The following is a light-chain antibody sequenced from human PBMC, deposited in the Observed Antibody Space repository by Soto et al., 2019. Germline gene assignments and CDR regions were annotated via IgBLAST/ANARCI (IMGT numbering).Light chain of an antibody. CDR3: QQYVSWT. J-gene: IGKJ1*01. V-gene: IGKV3-20*01. CDR1: QTISSNY. CDR2: GTS. Sequence: EIVLTQSPGTLSVSPWERATLSCRASQTISSNYLAWYQQKPGQAPSLLIYGTSSRATGIPDRFSGSGSGPDFTMTISRLEPEDSAIYYCQQYVSWTFGQGTKVEIK.